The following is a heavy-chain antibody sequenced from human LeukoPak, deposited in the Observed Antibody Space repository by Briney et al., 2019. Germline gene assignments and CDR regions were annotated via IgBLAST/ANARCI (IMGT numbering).Heavy chain of an antibody. CDR2: INHSGST. V-gene: IGHV4-34*01. Sequence: SETLSLTCAVYGGFFSGYYWSWIRQPPGKGLEWIGEINHSGSTNYNPSLKSRVTISVDTSKNQFSLKLSSVTAADTAVYYCARGGRMQLWLGYYMDVWGKGTTVTVSS. CDR1: GGFFSGYY. D-gene: IGHD5-18*01. CDR3: ARGGRMQLWLGYYMDV. J-gene: IGHJ6*03.